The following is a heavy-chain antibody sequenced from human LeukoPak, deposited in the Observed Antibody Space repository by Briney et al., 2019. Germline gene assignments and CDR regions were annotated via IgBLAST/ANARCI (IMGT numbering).Heavy chain of an antibody. CDR2: IIPILGIA. CDR1: GGTFSSYA. D-gene: IGHD6-13*01. CDR3: ARGHSSWPDDY. J-gene: IGHJ4*02. V-gene: IGHV1-69*04. Sequence: SVKVSCKASGGTFSSYAISWVRQAPGQGLEWMGRIIPILGIANYAQKFQGRVTITADKSTSTAYMELSSLRSEDTAVYYCARGHSSWPDDYWGQGTLVTVSS.